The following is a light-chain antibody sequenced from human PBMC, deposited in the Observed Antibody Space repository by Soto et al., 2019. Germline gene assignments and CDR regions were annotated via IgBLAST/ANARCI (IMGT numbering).Light chain of an antibody. Sequence: DIVLTQSPATLSLSPGESATLSCRASQSVGIYLAWYQQKPGQTPRLLIYDASSRATGIPDRFSGSGSGTDFTLTISRLEPEDFAVYYCQQYGSSRTFGQGTKVDIK. CDR3: QQYGSSRT. V-gene: IGKV3-20*01. CDR2: DAS. J-gene: IGKJ1*01. CDR1: QSVGIY.